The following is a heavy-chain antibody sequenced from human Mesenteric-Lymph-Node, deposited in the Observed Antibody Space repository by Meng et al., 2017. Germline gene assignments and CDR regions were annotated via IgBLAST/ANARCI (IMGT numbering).Heavy chain of an antibody. CDR2: INHSGST. CDR3: ARVNDFWSGYNWCDP. J-gene: IGHJ5*02. Sequence: ESLKISCAASGFTFSDYYMSWNRQAPGKGPEWIGEINHSGSTNYNPSLKSRVTISVDTSKNQFSRKLSSVTAADTAVYYCARVNDFWSGYNWCDPGGQRTLVTVSS. V-gene: IGHV4-34*01. D-gene: IGHD3-3*01. CDR1: GFTFSDYY.